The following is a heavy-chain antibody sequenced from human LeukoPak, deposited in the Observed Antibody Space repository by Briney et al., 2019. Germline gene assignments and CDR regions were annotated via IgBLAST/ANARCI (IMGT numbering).Heavy chain of an antibody. D-gene: IGHD6-19*01. V-gene: IGHV1-69*05. J-gene: IGHJ6*03. CDR2: IIPIFGTA. CDR3: ARGSGSGWYGYYYYYMDV. CDR1: GGTFSSSA. Sequence: SVKVSCKASGGTFSSSAISWVRQAPGQGLEWMGGIIPIFGTANYAQKFQGRVTITTDESTSTAYMELSSLRSEDTAVYYCARGSGSGWYGYYYYYMDVWGKGTTVTVSS.